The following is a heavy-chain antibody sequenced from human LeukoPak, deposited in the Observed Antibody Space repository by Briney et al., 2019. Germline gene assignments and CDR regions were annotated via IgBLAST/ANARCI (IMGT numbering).Heavy chain of an antibody. Sequence: ASVKVSCKASGYTFTRYYMHWVRQAPGQGLEWMGRINPNSGGTNYAQTFQGRVTMTRDTSISTAYMELSRLRSDDTAVYYCARVKDDYVWGSYSYWGQGTLVTVSS. CDR2: INPNSGGT. CDR1: GYTFTRYY. CDR3: ARVKDDYVWGSYSY. J-gene: IGHJ4*02. D-gene: IGHD3-16*01. V-gene: IGHV1-2*06.